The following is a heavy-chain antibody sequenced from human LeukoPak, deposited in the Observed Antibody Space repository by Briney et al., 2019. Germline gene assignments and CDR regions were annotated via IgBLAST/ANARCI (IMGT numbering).Heavy chain of an antibody. J-gene: IGHJ4*02. V-gene: IGHV1-8*03. Sequence: ASVKVSCKASGYTFTSYDINWVRQATGQGLEWMGWMNPNSGNTGYAQKFQGRVTITRNTSISTAYMELSSLRSEDTAVYYCARSMEQQLKGEGAGGYWGQGTLVTVSS. D-gene: IGHD6-13*01. CDR3: ARSMEQQLKGEGAGGY. CDR2: MNPNSGNT. CDR1: GYTFTSYD.